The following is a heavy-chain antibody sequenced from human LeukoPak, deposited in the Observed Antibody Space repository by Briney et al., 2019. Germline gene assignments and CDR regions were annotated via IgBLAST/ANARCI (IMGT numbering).Heavy chain of an antibody. Sequence: GGSLRLSCAASGFTFSSYGMHWVRLAPGKGLEWVAVISYDGSNKYYADSVKGRFTISRDNSKNTLYLQMNSLRAEDTAVYYCAKDRGWFMDVWGQGTTVTVSS. J-gene: IGHJ6*02. CDR3: AKDRGWFMDV. D-gene: IGHD6-19*01. CDR1: GFTFSSYG. CDR2: ISYDGSNK. V-gene: IGHV3-30*18.